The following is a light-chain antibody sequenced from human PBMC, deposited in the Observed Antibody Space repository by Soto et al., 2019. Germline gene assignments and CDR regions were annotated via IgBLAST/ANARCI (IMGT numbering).Light chain of an antibody. CDR1: QSINIY. J-gene: IGKJ4*01. CDR3: QQSFSTPQT. CDR2: VAS. Sequence: DIQMTQSPSSLSASVGDSVIITCRASQSINIYLSWYQQKPGKAPKLLINVASALQVGVPSRFSGSGSGTEFTLDISSLQPEDSATYYCQQSFSTPQTFGGGTRVEIK. V-gene: IGKV1-39*01.